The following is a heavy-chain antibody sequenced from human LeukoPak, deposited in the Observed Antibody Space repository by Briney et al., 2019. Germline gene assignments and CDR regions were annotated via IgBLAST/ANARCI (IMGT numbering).Heavy chain of an antibody. Sequence: SETLSLTCTVSGGSISSSSYYWGWIRQPPGKGLEWIGSIYYSGSTYYNPSLKSRVTISVDTSKNQFSLKLSSVTAADTAVYYCAREGRGRYDFWSGYYVFDYWGQGTLVTVSS. CDR2: IYYSGST. V-gene: IGHV4-39*07. J-gene: IGHJ4*02. D-gene: IGHD3-3*01. CDR1: GGSISSSSYY. CDR3: AREGRGRYDFWSGYYVFDY.